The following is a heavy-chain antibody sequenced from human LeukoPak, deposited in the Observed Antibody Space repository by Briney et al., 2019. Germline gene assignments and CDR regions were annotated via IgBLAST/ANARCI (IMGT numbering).Heavy chain of an antibody. J-gene: IGHJ4*02. D-gene: IGHD4-11*01. CDR3: VKGGVVTTRPFDY. CDR2: ISSNGGTT. Sequence: GGSLRLSCSASGFTFSSYAMHWVRQAPGKGLEYVSAISSNGGTTYYADSVKGRFTISRDDSKNTLYLQMSSLRAEDMALYYCVKGGVVTTRPFDYWGQGTLVTVSS. V-gene: IGHV3-64D*06. CDR1: GFTFSSYA.